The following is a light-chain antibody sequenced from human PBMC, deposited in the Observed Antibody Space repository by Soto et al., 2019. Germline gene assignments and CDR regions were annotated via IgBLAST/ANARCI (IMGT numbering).Light chain of an antibody. J-gene: IGLJ1*01. CDR3: CSYAGSFYV. V-gene: IGLV2-23*01. Sequence: QSALTQPASVSGSPGQSISISCTGTSSDVGSYNLVSWYQQHPGKAPKLMIYEGSKRPSGDSNRFSGSKSGNTASLTISGLQAEDEADYYCCSYAGSFYVFGTGTKLTVL. CDR2: EGS. CDR1: SSDVGSYNL.